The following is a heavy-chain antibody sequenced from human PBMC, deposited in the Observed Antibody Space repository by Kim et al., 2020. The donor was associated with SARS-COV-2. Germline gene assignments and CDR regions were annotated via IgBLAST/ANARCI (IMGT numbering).Heavy chain of an antibody. J-gene: IGHJ4*02. D-gene: IGHD2-21*02. CDR1: GFTFSGSA. Sequence: GGSLRLSCAASGFTFSGSAMHWVRQASGKGLEWVGRIRSKANSYATAYAASVKGRFTISRDDSKTTAYLQMNSLKTEDTAVYYCMVVTAIANDVDYWGQGTLVTVSS. CDR3: MVVTAIANDVDY. CDR2: IRSKANSYAT. V-gene: IGHV3-73*01.